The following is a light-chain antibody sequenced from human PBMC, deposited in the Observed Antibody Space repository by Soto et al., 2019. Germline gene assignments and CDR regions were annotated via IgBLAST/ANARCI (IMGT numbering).Light chain of an antibody. V-gene: IGKV3-20*01. J-gene: IGKJ3*01. CDR2: GAS. CDR1: QSISSTY. CDR3: QHYDSSVFT. Sequence: EIVLTQSPGTLSLSPGERATLSCRASQSISSTYLGWYQQKPGQAPRPLIYGASSRATGIPDRFSGSGSGTDFTLTISRLEPEDFAVYYCQHYDSSVFTFGPGTKVEIK.